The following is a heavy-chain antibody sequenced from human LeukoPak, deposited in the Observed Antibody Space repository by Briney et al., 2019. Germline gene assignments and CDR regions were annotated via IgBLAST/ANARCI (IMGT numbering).Heavy chain of an antibody. D-gene: IGHD1-26*01. CDR1: GFTFSDYY. CDR2: ISSSGNTI. Sequence: PGGSLRLSCAASGFTFSDYYMSWIRQAPGKGLEWVSYISSSGNTIYYADSVKGRFTISRDNSKNTLYLQMNSLRAEDTAVYYCARDRVGATDYFDYWGQGTLVTVSS. J-gene: IGHJ4*02. CDR3: ARDRVGATDYFDY. V-gene: IGHV3-11*04.